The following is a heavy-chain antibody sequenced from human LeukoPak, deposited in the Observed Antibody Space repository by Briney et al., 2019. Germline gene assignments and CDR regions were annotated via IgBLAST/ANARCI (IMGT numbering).Heavy chain of an antibody. CDR3: ARDPLTTVVGYDY. Sequence: GTSVKVSCKASGYSFTRYGISWVRQAPGQGLEWMGWISAYNGNTNYAQKLQGRVTMTTDTSTSTAYMELRSLRSDDTAVYYCARDPLTTVVGYDYWGQGTLVTVSS. CDR2: ISAYNGNT. CDR1: GYSFTRYG. J-gene: IGHJ4*02. V-gene: IGHV1-18*01. D-gene: IGHD4-23*01.